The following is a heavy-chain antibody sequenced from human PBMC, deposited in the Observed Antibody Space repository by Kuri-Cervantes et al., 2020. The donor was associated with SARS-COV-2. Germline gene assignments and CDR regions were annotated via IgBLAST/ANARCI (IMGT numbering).Heavy chain of an antibody. CDR2: IKCDGTEK. Sequence: GGSLRLSCAASGFSFISSWMQCVCQAPEKELEWAADIKCDGTEKHCVDSVKGRFTISRDNSKNSLYLQMNSLRTEDTALYYCAKARYDSSGYYDYWGQGTLVTVSS. J-gene: IGHJ4*02. D-gene: IGHD3-22*01. CDR1: GFSFISSW. CDR3: AKARYDSSGYYDY. V-gene: IGHV3-52*01.